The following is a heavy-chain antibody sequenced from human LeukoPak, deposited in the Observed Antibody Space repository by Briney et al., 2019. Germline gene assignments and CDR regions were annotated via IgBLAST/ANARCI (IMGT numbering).Heavy chain of an antibody. D-gene: IGHD6-6*01. CDR3: ARGGSIAAPPYYCYYYMDV. CDR2: MNPNSGNT. Sequence: ASVKVSCKASGYTFTSYDINWVRQATGQGLEWMGWMNPNSGNTGYAQKFQGRVTITRNTSISTAYMELSSLRSEDTAVYYCARGGSIAAPPYYCYYYMDVWGKGTTVTVSS. V-gene: IGHV1-8*03. CDR1: GYTFTSYD. J-gene: IGHJ6*03.